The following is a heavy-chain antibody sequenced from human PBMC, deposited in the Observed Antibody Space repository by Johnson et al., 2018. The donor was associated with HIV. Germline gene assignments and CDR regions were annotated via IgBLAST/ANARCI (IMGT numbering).Heavy chain of an antibody. J-gene: IGHJ3*01. CDR2: IYSAGST. CDR1: GFTVSSNY. D-gene: IGHD6-19*01. Sequence: VQLVESGGGLIQPGGSLRLSCAASGFTVSSNYMSWVRQAPGKGLEWVSIIYSAGSTYYADSVKGRFTISRDNSTNTVYLQMNSLRAEYTAVYYCARVALTVAGIAFDTLDVWGQGTMVIVSS. V-gene: IGHV3-53*01. CDR3: ARVALTVAGIAFDTLDV.